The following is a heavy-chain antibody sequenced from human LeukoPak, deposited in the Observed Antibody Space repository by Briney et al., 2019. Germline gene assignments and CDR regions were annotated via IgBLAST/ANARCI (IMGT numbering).Heavy chain of an antibody. CDR3: ARELREHGVFDI. D-gene: IGHD1-26*01. CDR1: GFTFSSYW. Sequence: GGSLRLSCAASGFTFSSYWMSWVRQAPGKGLEWVANIKQDGSEKFYVDSVKGQFSISRDTSKNTVYLQMNSLRADDTALYYCARELREHGVFDIWGQGTMVTVSS. V-gene: IGHV3-7*03. J-gene: IGHJ3*02. CDR2: IKQDGSEK.